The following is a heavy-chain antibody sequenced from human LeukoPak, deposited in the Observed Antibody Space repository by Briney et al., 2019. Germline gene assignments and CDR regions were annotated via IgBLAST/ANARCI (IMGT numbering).Heavy chain of an antibody. V-gene: IGHV3-30-3*01. J-gene: IGHJ4*02. Sequence: GGSLRLSCAASGFSFSGFAMHWVRQAPGKGLEWVAVVSSDGGNQHYADSMKGRFTISRDNSKNTLYLQMNSLRAEDTAVYYCAKGVYSYGFADFDYWGQGTLVTVSS. CDR3: AKGVYSYGFADFDY. CDR1: GFSFSGFA. D-gene: IGHD5-18*01. CDR2: VSSDGGNQ.